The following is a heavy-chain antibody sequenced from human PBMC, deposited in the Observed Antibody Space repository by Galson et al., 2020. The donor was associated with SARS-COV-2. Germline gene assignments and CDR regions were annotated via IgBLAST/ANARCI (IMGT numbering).Heavy chain of an antibody. D-gene: IGHD2-2*01. CDR2: IVVGSGNT. J-gene: IGHJ3*02. V-gene: IGHV1-58*02. CDR1: GFTFTSSA. CDR3: AAPYCSSTSCQDAFDI. Sequence: SVKVSCKASGFTFTSSAMQWVRQARGQRLEWIGWIVVGSGNTNYAQKFQERVTITRDMSTSTAYMGLSSLRSEDTAVYYCAAPYCSSTSCQDAFDIWGQGTMVAVSS.